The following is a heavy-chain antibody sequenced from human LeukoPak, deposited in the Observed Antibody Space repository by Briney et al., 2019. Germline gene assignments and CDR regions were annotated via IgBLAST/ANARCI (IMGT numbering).Heavy chain of an antibody. Sequence: PGGSLRLSCAASGFTFSSYAMSWVRQAPGKGLEWVSAISGSGGSTYYADSVKGRFTISRDNSKNTLYLQMNSLRAEDTAVYYCAKVLLWFGELPYYFDYWGQGTQVTVSS. CDR2: ISGSGGST. V-gene: IGHV3-23*01. CDR1: GFTFSSYA. J-gene: IGHJ4*02. D-gene: IGHD3-10*01. CDR3: AKVLLWFGELPYYFDY.